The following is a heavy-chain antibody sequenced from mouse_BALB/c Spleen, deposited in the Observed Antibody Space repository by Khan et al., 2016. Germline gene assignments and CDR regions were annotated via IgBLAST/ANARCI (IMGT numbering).Heavy chain of an antibody. CDR2: TSYSGST. CDR1: GDSITSVY. J-gene: IGHJ2*01. D-gene: IGHD1-1*01. CDR3: GSIVAKGYIDC. Sequence: VQLKQPGPSLVKPTQTMSLTRFVSGDSITSVYWNCIRKFSGTKLEYMGYTSYSGSTYYHPSLKRRLSITRDTSKNQYYLQLNSVTTEATVTCDCGSIVAKGYIDCGGQGPT. V-gene: IGHV3-8*02.